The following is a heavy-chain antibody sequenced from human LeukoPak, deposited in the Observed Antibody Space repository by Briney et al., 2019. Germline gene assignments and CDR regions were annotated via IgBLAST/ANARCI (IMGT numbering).Heavy chain of an antibody. CDR1: GLTFSSHP. J-gene: IGHJ2*01. Sequence: GGALRLSCAASGLTFSSHPMHWVRQAPGKGLEYVSTISSSGLITYYANSVKGTFTVSRDNSKNTVFLQMGSLRAEDMAVYYCVARRGDSDWYFDLWGRGTLVTVSS. CDR2: ISSSGLIT. V-gene: IGHV3-64*01. CDR3: VARRGDSDWYFDL. D-gene: IGHD3-16*01.